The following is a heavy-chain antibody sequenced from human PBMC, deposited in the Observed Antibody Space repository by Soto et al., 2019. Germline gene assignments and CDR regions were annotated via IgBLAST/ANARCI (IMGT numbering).Heavy chain of an antibody. D-gene: IGHD5-12*01. V-gene: IGHV3-23*01. CDR3: ARIFGAYDYFDY. CDR1: GFSFSNFA. CDR2: IGGGSEKI. J-gene: IGHJ4*02. Sequence: GGSLRLSCAASGFSFSNFAMSWVRQAPGKGLEWVSSIGGGSEKIYYSDSVKGRFTISRDNSKNTLYLQMNSLRAEDTALFYCARIFGAYDYFDYWGQGTPVTSPQ.